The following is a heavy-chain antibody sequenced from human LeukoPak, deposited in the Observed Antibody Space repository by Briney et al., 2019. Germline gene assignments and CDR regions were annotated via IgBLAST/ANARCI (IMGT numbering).Heavy chain of an antibody. CDR1: GGSISTYY. Sequence: SETLSLICTVSGGSISTYYWMWIRQPPGKGLEWIGRTHYSGSTNYNPSLKSRVTMSADTSKNLFSLKLSSVTAADSAVYYCARGDMMLRGVIDEIDPWGQGTLVTVSS. D-gene: IGHD3-10*01. CDR2: THYSGST. CDR3: ARGDMMLRGVIDEIDP. J-gene: IGHJ5*02. V-gene: IGHV4-4*07.